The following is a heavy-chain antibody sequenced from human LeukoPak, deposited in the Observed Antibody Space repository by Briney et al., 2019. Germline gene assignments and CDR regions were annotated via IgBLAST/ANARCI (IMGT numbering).Heavy chain of an antibody. CDR3: AKEGIVVVSGSYYWPFFAP. J-gene: IGHJ5*02. CDR1: GFTFSSYA. CDR2: ISGSGSSA. Sequence: GGSLRLSCAASGFTFSSYAMSWVRQAPGKGLEWVSAISGSGSSAYQADSVKGRFTISRDNSKNTLYLQMNCLRAEDTAVYYCAKEGIVVVSGSYYWPFFAPWGKETLVTAPS. D-gene: IGHD3-10*01. V-gene: IGHV3-23*01.